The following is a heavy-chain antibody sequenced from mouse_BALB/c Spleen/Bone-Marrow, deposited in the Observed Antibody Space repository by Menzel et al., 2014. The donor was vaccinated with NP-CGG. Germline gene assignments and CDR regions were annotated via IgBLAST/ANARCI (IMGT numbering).Heavy chain of an antibody. D-gene: IGHD2-4*01. CDR3: ASMITDWYIDV. CDR2: IDPANGNT. Sequence: VHVKQSGAELVKQGDSVKLSCTASGFNTKDTYMHWVKQRPEPGLEWIGKIDPANGNTKYDPKFQGKATITADTSSNTAYLQLSSLTSEDTSVYYCASMITDWYIDVWGAGTTVTVSS. V-gene: IGHV14-3*02. CDR1: GFNTKDTY. J-gene: IGHJ1*01.